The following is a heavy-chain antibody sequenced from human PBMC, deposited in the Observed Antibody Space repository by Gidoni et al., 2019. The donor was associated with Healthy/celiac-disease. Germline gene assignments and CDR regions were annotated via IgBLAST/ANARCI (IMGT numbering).Heavy chain of an antibody. D-gene: IGHD6-13*01. CDR3: ARDLGARGSSWPGYYYYGMDV. V-gene: IGHV3-21*01. J-gene: IGHJ6*02. CDR1: GFTFSSSS. CDR2: ISSRSSYI. Sequence: EVQLVESGGGLVKPGGSLRLSCAASGFTFSSSSMNWVRQAHGQGVEWVSSISSRSSYIYYADSVKGRFTIARDNAKNSLYLQMNSLRAEDTAVYYCARDLGARGSSWPGYYYYGMDVWGQGTTVTVSS.